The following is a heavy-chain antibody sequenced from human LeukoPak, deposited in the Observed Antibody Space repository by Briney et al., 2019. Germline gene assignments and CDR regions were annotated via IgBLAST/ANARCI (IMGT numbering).Heavy chain of an antibody. V-gene: IGHV3-7*01. CDR3: ARWRWAQSDFDY. CDR2: IKHDARNK. J-gene: IGHJ4*02. Sequence: PGGSLRLSCGASGFTFSNYWMGWVRQAPGKGLEWVAHIKHDARNKEYVDSVKGRFTISRDNAKNSLYVQMNSLRVEDTAVYYCARWRWAQSDFDYWGQGALVTVAS. D-gene: IGHD5-24*01. CDR1: GFTFSNYW.